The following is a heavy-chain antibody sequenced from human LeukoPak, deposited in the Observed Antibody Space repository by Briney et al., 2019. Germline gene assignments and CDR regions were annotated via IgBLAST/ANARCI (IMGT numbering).Heavy chain of an antibody. Sequence: PGGSLRLSCAASGFTFSSYWMHWVRQAPGKGLVRVSRINSDGSSTSYADSVKGRFTISRDNAKNTLYLQMNSLRAEDTAVYYCAKIAVAGERFDYWGQGTLVTVSS. CDR1: GFTFSSYW. CDR3: AKIAVAGERFDY. CDR2: INSDGSST. D-gene: IGHD6-19*01. J-gene: IGHJ4*02. V-gene: IGHV3-74*01.